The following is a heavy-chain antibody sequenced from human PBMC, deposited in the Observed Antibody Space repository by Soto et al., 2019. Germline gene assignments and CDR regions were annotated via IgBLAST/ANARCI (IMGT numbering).Heavy chain of an antibody. CDR2: VSDSGSQT. V-gene: IGHV3-23*01. CDR1: GFTFSHIA. CDR3: AIELRGGLGAFDI. D-gene: IGHD3-16*01. Sequence: EVPLLESGGGLVLPGGSLRLSCTASGFTFSHIAMNWVRLAPGKGIEWVSIVSDSGSQTNYADSVKGRFTISRDNSQNTVYLQLNSLRDEDTAVYYCAIELRGGLGAFDIWCQGTKVSVSS. J-gene: IGHJ3*02.